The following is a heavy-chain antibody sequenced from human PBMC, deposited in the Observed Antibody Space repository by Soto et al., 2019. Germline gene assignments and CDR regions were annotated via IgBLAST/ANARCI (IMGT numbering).Heavy chain of an antibody. V-gene: IGHV1-69*06. CDR2: ILPIFATA. CDR1: GDTFNNYV. D-gene: IGHD2-2*01. J-gene: IGHJ4*02. CDR3: AGRCDSTTCLGHFDY. Sequence: QVQLAQSGAEVKKPGSSVKVSCKASGDTFNNYVVNWVRQAPGQGLEWLGGILPIFATANYAQKFQGRVTITADKSTRTAYMELTSLRSEDTAVYYCAGRCDSTTCLGHFDYWGQGTLVTVAS.